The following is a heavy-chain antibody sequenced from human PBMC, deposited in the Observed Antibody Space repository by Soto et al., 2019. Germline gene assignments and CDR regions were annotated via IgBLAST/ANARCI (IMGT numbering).Heavy chain of an antibody. CDR3: AKGTVVRDGYNYHGDYFDY. D-gene: IGHD1-1*01. Sequence: GGSLRLSCAASGFTFSSYTMSWVRQAPGKGLEWVSAISGSGGSTYYADSVKGRFTISRDNSKNTLYLQMNSLRAEDTAVYYCAKGTVVRDGYNYHGDYFDYWGQGTLVTVSS. J-gene: IGHJ4*02. CDR1: GFTFSSYT. V-gene: IGHV3-23*01. CDR2: ISGSGGST.